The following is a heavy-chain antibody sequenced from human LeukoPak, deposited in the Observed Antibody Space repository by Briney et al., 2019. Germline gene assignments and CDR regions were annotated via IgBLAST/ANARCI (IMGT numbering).Heavy chain of an antibody. V-gene: IGHV6-1*01. J-gene: IGHJ6*03. CDR1: GDSVSSNSAA. D-gene: IGHD6-13*01. Sequence: SQTLSLTCAISGDSVSSNSAAWNWIRQSPSRGLEWLGRTYYRSKWYNDYAVSVKSRITINPDTSKNQFSLQLNSVTPEDTAVYYCAHASIAAAGRGRADYYYYYYMDVWGKGTTVTVSS. CDR3: AHASIAAAGRGRADYYYYYYMDV. CDR2: TYYRSKWYN.